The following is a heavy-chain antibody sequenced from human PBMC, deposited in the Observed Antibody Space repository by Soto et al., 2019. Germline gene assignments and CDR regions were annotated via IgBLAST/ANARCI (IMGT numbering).Heavy chain of an antibody. Sequence: QVQLVQSGAEVRKPGASVKVSCKTSGYNFTDYDINWVRQAPGQGLEWVGRMKPNSGRSDYAQKLEGRGTMTRDISISTAYMELSSLGYDYTAVYFCSTWGRNGWYTGFFWGQGTLVTVSS. CDR3: STWGRNGWYTGFF. V-gene: IGHV1-8*02. CDR2: MKPNSGRS. CDR1: GYNFTDYD. D-gene: IGHD6-19*01. J-gene: IGHJ4*02.